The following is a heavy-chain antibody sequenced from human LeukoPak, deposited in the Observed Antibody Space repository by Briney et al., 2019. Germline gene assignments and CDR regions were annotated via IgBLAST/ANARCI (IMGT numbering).Heavy chain of an antibody. V-gene: IGHV5-51*01. CDR3: ATVPRIPAVGNTEYFQS. CDR2: VNPADSDT. D-gene: IGHD6-13*01. Sequence: GESLKISCKGSGYSFTSYWIAWVRQMPGKGLEWMGIVNPADSDTRYSPSFQGQVTISVDKSISTAYLQWSSLQAPDTAIYYCATVPRIPAVGNTEYFQSWGQGTLVTVSS. CDR1: GYSFTSYW. J-gene: IGHJ1*01.